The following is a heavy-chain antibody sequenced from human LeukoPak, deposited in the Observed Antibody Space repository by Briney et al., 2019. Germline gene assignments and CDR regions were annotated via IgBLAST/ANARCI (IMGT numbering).Heavy chain of an antibody. D-gene: IGHD3-22*01. V-gene: IGHV3-30*18. CDR3: AKDSSAYYGGWFDP. J-gene: IGHJ5*02. CDR1: GFTFSSYG. CDR2: ISYDGSNK. Sequence: PGGSLRLSCAASGFTFSSYGMHWVRQAPGKGLEWVAVISYDGSNKYYAGSVKGRFTISRDNSKNTLYLQMNSLRAEDTAVYYCAKDSSAYYGGWFDPWGQGTLVTVSS.